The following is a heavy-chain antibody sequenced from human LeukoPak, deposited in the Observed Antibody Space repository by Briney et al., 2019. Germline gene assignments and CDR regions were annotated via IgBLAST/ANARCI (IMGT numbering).Heavy chain of an antibody. CDR3: ATSRVFDY. V-gene: IGHV3-53*01. Sequence: PGGSLRLSCAASGFTVSSNYMSWVRQAPGKGLEWVSVIYSGGSTYYADSVKGRFTISRDNAKKTLYLDMNSLRVDDTAIYYCATSRVFDYWGQGILVTVSS. CDR1: GFTVSSNY. J-gene: IGHJ4*02. CDR2: IYSGGST.